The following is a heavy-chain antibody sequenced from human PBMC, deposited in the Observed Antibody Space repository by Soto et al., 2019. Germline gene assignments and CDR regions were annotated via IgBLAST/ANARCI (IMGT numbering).Heavy chain of an antibody. CDR3: AREISGGGTLNWFDP. CDR2: VSPKSGGT. V-gene: IGHV1-2*02. J-gene: IGHJ5*02. D-gene: IGHD2-8*02. CDR1: GYNFSDYY. Sequence: ASVKVSCKASGYNFSDYYIHWVRQAPGQGLEWLGCVSPKSGGTNYAQKFKGRVTMTRDTSSNTVYMDLSGLKSDDTAVFYCAREISGGGTLNWFDPWGQGTLVTVSS.